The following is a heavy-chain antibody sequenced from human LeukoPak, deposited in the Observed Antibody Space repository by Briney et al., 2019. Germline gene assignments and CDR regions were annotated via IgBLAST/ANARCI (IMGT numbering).Heavy chain of an antibody. CDR1: GDSISSYY. CDR3: ARHQASNSGYSDYDFDY. V-gene: IGHV4-59*08. D-gene: IGHD5-12*01. Sequence: SETLSLTCTVSGDSISSYYWSWIRQPPGKGLEWIGYIYYSGSTNYNPSLKSRVTISVDTSKNQFSLKLSSVTAADTAVYYCARHQASNSGYSDYDFDYWGQGALVTVSS. J-gene: IGHJ4*02. CDR2: IYYSGST.